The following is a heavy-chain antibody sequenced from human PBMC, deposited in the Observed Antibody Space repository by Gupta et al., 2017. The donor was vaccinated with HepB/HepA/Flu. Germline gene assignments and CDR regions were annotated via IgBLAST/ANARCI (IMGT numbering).Heavy chain of an antibody. CDR2: IYYSGRT. CDR3: ARPYYYGSGSYDDFDY. J-gene: IGHJ4*02. V-gene: IGHV4-39*01. Sequence: QLQLQESGPGLVKPSETLSLTCTVSGGSISSSSYYWGWIRQPPGKGLEWIGSIYYSGRTYYNPSLKSRVTISVDTSKNQFSLKLSSVTAADTAVYYCARPYYYGSGSYDDFDYWGQGTLVTVYS. D-gene: IGHD3-10*01. CDR1: GGSISSSSYY.